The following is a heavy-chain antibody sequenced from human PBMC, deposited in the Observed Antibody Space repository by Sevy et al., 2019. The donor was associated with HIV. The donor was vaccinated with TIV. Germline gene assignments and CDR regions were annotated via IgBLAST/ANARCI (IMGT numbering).Heavy chain of an antibody. V-gene: IGHV3-33*01. D-gene: IGHD2-2*01. J-gene: IGHJ4*02. CDR2: VWYDGSNI. CDR3: ARDNRASSSSWGYSFDY. CDR1: GVIFKSYG. Sequence: GGSLRLSCVASGVIFKSYGMHWVRQAPGKGLEWVAVVWYDGSNIEYADSVKGRFTISRDNSKNTLFLQMNSLRVEDTAVYHCARDNRASSSSWGYSFDYWGQGTPVTVSS.